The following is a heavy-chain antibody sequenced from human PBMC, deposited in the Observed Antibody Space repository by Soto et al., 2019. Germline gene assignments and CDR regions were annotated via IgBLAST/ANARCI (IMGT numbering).Heavy chain of an antibody. Sequence: QVQLVQSGAEVKKPGASVKVSCKASGYTFTTYGISWVRQAPGQGLEWMGWISAYSGSTKFAQKFQGRVTMTTDTSTTTAYMDLRSLTSHDTAVYYCARDFTKSTSWPYYFDYWGQGTLVTVSS. V-gene: IGHV1-18*01. J-gene: IGHJ4*02. CDR2: ISAYSGST. D-gene: IGHD2-2*01. CDR3: ARDFTKSTSWPYYFDY. CDR1: GYTFTTYG.